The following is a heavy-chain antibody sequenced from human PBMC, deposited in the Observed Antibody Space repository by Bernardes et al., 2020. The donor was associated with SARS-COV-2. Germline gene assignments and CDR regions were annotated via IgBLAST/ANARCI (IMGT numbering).Heavy chain of an antibody. CDR2: IYYLGHT. Sequence: SETLSLTSTVSGDSISTTTQYYWAWVRQPPGMGLEWIGGIYYLGHTYYNPSLTSRVTISVDKSKNNFSLRLTSVTAADTAVYYCARHAARAGTRDFGYWGQGTLVTVSS. V-gene: IGHV4-39*01. D-gene: IGHD3-16*01. CDR1: GDSISTTTQYY. CDR3: ARHAARAGTRDFGY. J-gene: IGHJ4*02.